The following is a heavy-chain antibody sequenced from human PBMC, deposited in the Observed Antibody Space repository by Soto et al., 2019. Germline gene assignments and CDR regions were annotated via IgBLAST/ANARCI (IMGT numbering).Heavy chain of an antibody. CDR2: ISAYNGNT. J-gene: IGHJ5*02. CDR3: ARVAGPTDIVVVVAATIEWFDP. CDR1: GYTFTSYG. V-gene: IGHV1-18*01. Sequence: GASVKVSCKASGYTFTSYGISWVRQAPGQGLEWMGWISAYNGNTNYAQKLQGRVTMTTDTSTSTAYMELRSLRSDDTAVYYCARVAGPTDIVVVVAATIEWFDPWGQGTLVTVSS. D-gene: IGHD2-15*01.